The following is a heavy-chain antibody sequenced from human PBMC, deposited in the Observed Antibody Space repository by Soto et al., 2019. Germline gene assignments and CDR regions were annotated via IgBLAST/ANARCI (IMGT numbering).Heavy chain of an antibody. Sequence: GGSLRLSCAASGFTFSNAWMSWVRQAPGKGLEWVGRIKSKTDGGTTDYAAPVKGRFTISRDDSKNTLYLQMNSLKTEDTAVYYCTTVRPSNYCSSTSCSYYYYYYYMDVWGKGTTVTVSS. D-gene: IGHD2-2*01. CDR2: IKSKTDGGTT. J-gene: IGHJ6*03. CDR1: GFTFSNAW. V-gene: IGHV3-15*01. CDR3: TTVRPSNYCSSTSCSYYYYYYYMDV.